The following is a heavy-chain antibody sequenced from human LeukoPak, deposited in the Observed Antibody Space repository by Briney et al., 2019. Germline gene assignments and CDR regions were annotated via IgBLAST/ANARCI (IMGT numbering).Heavy chain of an antibody. CDR1: GFTFSSYS. Sequence: GGSLRLSCAASGFTFSSYSMNWVRQAPGKGLEWVSSISSSSSYIYYADSVKGRFTISRDNSKNTLYLQMNSLRAEDTAVYYCAGVAASYYYYYMDVWGKGTTVTVSS. J-gene: IGHJ6*03. D-gene: IGHD2-15*01. CDR2: ISSSSSYI. CDR3: AGVAASYYYYYMDV. V-gene: IGHV3-21*01.